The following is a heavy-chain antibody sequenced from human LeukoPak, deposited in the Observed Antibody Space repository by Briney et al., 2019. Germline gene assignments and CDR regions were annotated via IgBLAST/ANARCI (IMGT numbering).Heavy chain of an antibody. D-gene: IGHD2-2*01. Sequence: ASVKVSCKASGDTFSSYAISWVRQAPGQGLEWVGGIIPFFATANNAQKFQGRVTITADESTSTAYMELSSLRSEDTAVHYCAKAMALVVRAAIDYWGQGTLVTVSS. J-gene: IGHJ4*02. CDR3: AKAMALVVRAAIDY. V-gene: IGHV1-69*13. CDR2: IIPFFATA. CDR1: GDTFSSYA.